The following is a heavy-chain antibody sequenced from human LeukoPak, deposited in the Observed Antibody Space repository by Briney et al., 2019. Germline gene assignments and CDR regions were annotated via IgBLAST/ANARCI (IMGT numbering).Heavy chain of an antibody. CDR3: AGLNYGILTIPDY. D-gene: IGHD3-9*01. CDR1: GGSISSRTYY. J-gene: IGHJ4*02. Sequence: SETLSLTCTVSGGSISSRTYYWGWIRQPPGKGLEWIGSIHYSGSTYYNPSLKSRVTISVDTSKNQFSLKLSSVTAADTAVYYCAGLNYGILTIPDYWGQGTLVTVSS. CDR2: IHYSGST. V-gene: IGHV4-39*01.